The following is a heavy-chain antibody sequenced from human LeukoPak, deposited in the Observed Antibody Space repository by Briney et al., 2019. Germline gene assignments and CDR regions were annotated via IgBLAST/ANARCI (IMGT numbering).Heavy chain of an antibody. D-gene: IGHD3-16*01. V-gene: IGHV3-30*18. CDR1: GFTFSSYG. CDR2: ISYDGSNK. Sequence: PGGSLRLSCAASGFTFSSYGMHWVRQAPGKGLEWVAVISYDGSNKYYADSVKGRFTISRDNSKNTLYLQMNSLRAEDTAVYYCAKGGSVGGYYFDYWGQGTLVTVSS. CDR3: AKGGSVGGYYFDY. J-gene: IGHJ4*02.